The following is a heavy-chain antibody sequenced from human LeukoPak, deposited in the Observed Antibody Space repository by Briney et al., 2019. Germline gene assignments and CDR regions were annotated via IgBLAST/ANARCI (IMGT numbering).Heavy chain of an antibody. V-gene: IGHV3-11*01. D-gene: IGHD3-22*01. CDR2: ISSSGSTI. CDR1: GFTFSDCY. Sequence: PGGSLRLSCAASGFTFSDCYMSWIRQAPGKGLEWVSYISSSGSTIYYADSVKGRFTISRDNAKNSLYLQMNSLRAEDTAVYYCAREWYYYDSSGPIQGHYFDYWGQGTLVTVSS. CDR3: AREWYYYDSSGPIQGHYFDY. J-gene: IGHJ4*02.